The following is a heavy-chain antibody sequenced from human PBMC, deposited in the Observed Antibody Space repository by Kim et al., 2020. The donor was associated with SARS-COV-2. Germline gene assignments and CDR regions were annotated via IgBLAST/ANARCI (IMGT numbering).Heavy chain of an antibody. V-gene: IGHV3-23*01. D-gene: IGHD3-22*01. J-gene: IGHJ4*02. Sequence: GGSLRLSCAASGFTFSSYAMRWVRQAPGKGLEWVSAISGSGGSTYYADSVKGRFTISRDNSKNTLYLQMNSLRAEDTAVYYCAKARTYYYDSSGYYSDYWGQGTLVTVSS. CDR1: GFTFSSYA. CDR3: AKARTYYYDSSGYYSDY. CDR2: ISGSGGST.